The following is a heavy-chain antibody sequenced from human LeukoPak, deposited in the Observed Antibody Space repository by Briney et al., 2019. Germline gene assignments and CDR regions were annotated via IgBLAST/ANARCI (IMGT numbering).Heavy chain of an antibody. V-gene: IGHV4-30-4*08. CDR1: GGSISSGDYY. CDR2: IYYSGST. Sequence: SETLSLTCTVSGGSISSGDYYWSWIRQPPGMGLEWIGYIYYSGSTYYNPSLKSRVTISVDTSKNQFSLKLSSVTAADTAVYYCARAGPPHCSGGSCYSDWGQGTLVTVSS. J-gene: IGHJ4*02. D-gene: IGHD2-15*01. CDR3: ARAGPPHCSGGSCYSD.